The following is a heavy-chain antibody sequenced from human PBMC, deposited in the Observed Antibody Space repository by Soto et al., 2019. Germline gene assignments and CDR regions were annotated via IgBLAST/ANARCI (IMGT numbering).Heavy chain of an antibody. CDR3: AREGAELRYFDWLSQFDP. CDR2: IIPVLGVE. V-gene: IGHV1-69*04. D-gene: IGHD3-9*01. J-gene: IGHJ5*02. CDR1: GGTFSIYT. Sequence: SVKVSCKASGGTFSIYTISWVRQAPGQGLEWMGRIIPVLGVEYYAQKFQGRVTITADKSTSTAYMELSSLRSEDTAVYYCAREGAELRYFDWLSQFDPWGQGTLVTVSS.